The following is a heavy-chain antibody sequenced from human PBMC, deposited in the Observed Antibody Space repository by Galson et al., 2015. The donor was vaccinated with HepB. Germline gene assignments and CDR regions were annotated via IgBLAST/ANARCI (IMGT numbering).Heavy chain of an antibody. CDR3: ATEYCSSTCCYVGYYYYIDV. D-gene: IGHD2-2*01. CDR2: IIPIFGTA. V-gene: IGHV1-69*13. J-gene: IGHJ6*03. Sequence: SVKVSCKASGGTFSSYAISWVRQAPGQGLEWMGGIIPIFGTANYAQKFQGRVTITADESTSTAYMELSSLRSEDTAVYYCATEYCSSTCCYVGYYYYIDVWGKGTTVTVSS. CDR1: GGTFSSYA.